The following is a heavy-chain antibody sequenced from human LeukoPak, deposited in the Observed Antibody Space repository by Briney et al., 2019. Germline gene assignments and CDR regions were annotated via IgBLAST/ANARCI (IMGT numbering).Heavy chain of an antibody. Sequence: PSETLSLTCAVYGGSFSGYYWSWIRQPPGKGLEWIGEINHSGSTNYNPSLKSRVTISVDTSKNQFSLKLSSVTAADTAVYYCAREAYCGGDCLGAETDWGQETLVTVSS. CDR2: INHSGST. D-gene: IGHD2-21*02. J-gene: IGHJ4*02. CDR1: GGSFSGYY. CDR3: AREAYCGGDCLGAETD. V-gene: IGHV4-34*01.